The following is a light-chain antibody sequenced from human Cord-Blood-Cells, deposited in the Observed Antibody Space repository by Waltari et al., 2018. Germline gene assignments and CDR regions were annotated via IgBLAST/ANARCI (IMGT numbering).Light chain of an antibody. CDR3: CTYAGSSTPWV. V-gene: IGLV2-23*01. CDR2: EGS. Sequence: QSALTQPASASGSPGQSIPVSCTGTSCYVGRSTLVSCSRQHPGKAPKLLIYEGSKRPSGVSNRFSGSKSGNTASLTISGLQAEDEADYYCCTYAGSSTPWVFGGGTKLTVL. CDR1: SCYVGRSTL. J-gene: IGLJ3*02.